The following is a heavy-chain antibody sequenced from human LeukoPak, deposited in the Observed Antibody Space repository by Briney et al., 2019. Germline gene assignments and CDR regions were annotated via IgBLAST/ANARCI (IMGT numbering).Heavy chain of an antibody. CDR2: IWYDGSNK. J-gene: IGHJ4*02. V-gene: IGHV3-33*01. D-gene: IGHD1-26*01. CDR1: GFTFSSYG. Sequence: PGGSLRLSCAASGFTFSSYGMHWVRQAPGKGLEWVVVIWYDGSNKYYADSVKGRFTISRDNSKNTLYLQMNSLRAEDTAVYYCARDYSDGGSYYFDYWGQGTLVTVSP. CDR3: ARDYSDGGSYYFDY.